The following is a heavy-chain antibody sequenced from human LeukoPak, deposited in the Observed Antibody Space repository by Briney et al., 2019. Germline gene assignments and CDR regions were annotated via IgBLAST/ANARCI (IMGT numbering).Heavy chain of an antibody. J-gene: IGHJ4*02. Sequence: TSETLSLTCTVSGGSISSSSYYWGWIRQPPGKGLEWIGSIYYSGSTYYNPSLKSRVTMSVDTSKNQFSLKLSSVTAADTAVYYCAREAGTSDYWGQGTLVTVSS. V-gene: IGHV4-39*02. D-gene: IGHD6-19*01. CDR2: IYYSGST. CDR3: AREAGTSDY. CDR1: GGSISSSSYY.